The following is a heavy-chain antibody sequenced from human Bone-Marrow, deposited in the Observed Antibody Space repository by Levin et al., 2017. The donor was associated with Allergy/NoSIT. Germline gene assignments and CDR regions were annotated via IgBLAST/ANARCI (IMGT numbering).Heavy chain of an antibody. CDR1: GGSISSYY. J-gene: IGHJ3*02. D-gene: IGHD4-17*01. CDR2: IYYSGST. Sequence: PSETLSLTCTVSGGSISSYYWSWIRQPPGKGLEWIGYIYYSGSTNYNPSLKSRVTISVDTSKNQFSLKLSSVTAADTAVYYCARDGLVYDYGDRDAFDIWGQGTMVTVSS. V-gene: IGHV4-59*01. CDR3: ARDGLVYDYGDRDAFDI.